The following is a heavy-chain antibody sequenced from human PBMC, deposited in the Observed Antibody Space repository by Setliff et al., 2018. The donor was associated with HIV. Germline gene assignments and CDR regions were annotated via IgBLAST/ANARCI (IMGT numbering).Heavy chain of an antibody. J-gene: IGHJ3*02. CDR3: ARGGVGTLRAGTFDI. CDR2: IHESGIT. CDR1: GGSFNSSKW. V-gene: IGHV4-4*02. Sequence: SETLSLTCAVSGGSFNSSKWWSWVRQPPGKGLEWIDGIHESGITNYNPSLKSRVTLSIHKSEDQFSLKLTSVTVADTAVYYCARGGVGTLRAGTFDIWTAGTMVTVSS. D-gene: IGHD1-26*01.